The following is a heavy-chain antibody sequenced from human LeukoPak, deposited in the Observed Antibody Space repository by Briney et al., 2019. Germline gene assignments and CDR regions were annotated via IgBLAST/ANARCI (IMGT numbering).Heavy chain of an antibody. CDR2: INSNGGST. CDR3: VKDFGLTGKVDY. CDR1: GFTFSNYA. V-gene: IGHV3-64D*09. D-gene: IGHD1-20*01. J-gene: IGHJ4*02. Sequence: PGGSLRLSCSASGFTFSNYAMHWVRQAPGKGLEYVSAINSNGGSTYYADSVKGRFTISRDNSKNTLYLQMSSLRAEDTAVYYCVKDFGLTGKVDYWGQGTLVTVSS.